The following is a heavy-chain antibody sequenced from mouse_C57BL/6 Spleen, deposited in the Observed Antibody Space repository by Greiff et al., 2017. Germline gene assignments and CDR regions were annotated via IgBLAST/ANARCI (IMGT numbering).Heavy chain of an antibody. D-gene: IGHD4-1*01. J-gene: IGHJ2*01. Sequence: VQLQQSGPELVRPGASVKISCKGSGYTFTDYAMHWVKQSHAKSLAWIGVISTYYGDASYNKKFKDKATLTVDKSSSTAYMELARLTSEDSAVYYCARSPSANWFYYWGQGTTLTVSS. CDR1: GYTFTDYA. CDR2: ISTYYGDA. V-gene: IGHV1-67*01. CDR3: ARSPSANWFYY.